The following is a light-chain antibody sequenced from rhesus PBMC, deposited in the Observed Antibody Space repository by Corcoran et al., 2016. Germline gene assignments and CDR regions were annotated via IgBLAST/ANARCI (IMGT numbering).Light chain of an antibody. V-gene: IGKV1-21*01. Sequence: DIQMTQSPSSLSASVGDRVTITCRASQDISTWLAWFQQKPGKAPRLLIYKASNLQSGVPPRFSGSGSGTDFTLTISSLQPEDFETYYCQQYDSAPYNFGQGTKVENK. CDR2: KAS. CDR1: QDISTW. J-gene: IGKJ2*01. CDR3: QQYDSAPYN.